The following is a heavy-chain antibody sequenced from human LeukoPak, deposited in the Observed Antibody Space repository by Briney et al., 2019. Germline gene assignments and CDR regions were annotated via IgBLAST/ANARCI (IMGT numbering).Heavy chain of an antibody. J-gene: IGHJ5*02. CDR1: GITLSNYG. V-gene: IGHV3-23*01. CDR3: AKDQRVYAVAWFDP. D-gene: IGHD2-15*01. Sequence: GGSLRLSCVVSGITLSNYGMSWVRQAPGKGLEWVSGISERGGSTNYADSVKGRFTISRDNSKNTLYLQMNSLRAEDTAVYYCAKDQRVYAVAWFDPWGQGTLVTVSS. CDR2: ISERGGST.